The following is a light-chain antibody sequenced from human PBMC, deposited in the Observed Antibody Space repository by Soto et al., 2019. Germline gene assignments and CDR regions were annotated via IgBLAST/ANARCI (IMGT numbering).Light chain of an antibody. V-gene: IGKV1-5*03. CDR1: QSISSW. CDR3: QQYNSYPLT. CDR2: KAS. J-gene: IGKJ4*01. Sequence: DIQMTQSPSTLSSPVGDRVTITCRASQSISSWLAWYQQKPGKAPNLLIYKASSLGSGVPSRFSGSGSGTEFTLAISSLQPDDFANYYCQQYNSYPLTFGGGTKVEIK.